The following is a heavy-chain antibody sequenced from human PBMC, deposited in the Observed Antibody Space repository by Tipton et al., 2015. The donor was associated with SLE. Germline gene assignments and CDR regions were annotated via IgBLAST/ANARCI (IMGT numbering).Heavy chain of an antibody. D-gene: IGHD6-6*01. CDR1: GGSISSGSYY. Sequence: TLSLTCTVSGGSISSGSYYWSWIRQPAGKGLEWIGHIYTSGGTNYNPSLKSRVTISVDTSKNQFSLKLSSVTAADTAVFYCARDVVAARTWFDPWGQGTLVTVSS. CDR3: ARDVVAARTWFDP. V-gene: IGHV4-61*09. J-gene: IGHJ5*02. CDR2: IYTSGGT.